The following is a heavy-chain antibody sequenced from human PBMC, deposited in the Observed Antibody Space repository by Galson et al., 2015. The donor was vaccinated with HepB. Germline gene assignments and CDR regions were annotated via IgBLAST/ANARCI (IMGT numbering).Heavy chain of an antibody. Sequence: SLRLSCAASGLSFYSYRMDWVCQAPGQGLEWVANIKEDGREEYYVDTVRGRFTISKDNADNSLFLHMSSLRFEDTAVYYCARHRIAVHTVNYWGRGTLVTVSS. CDR1: GLSFYSYR. CDR2: IKEDGREE. CDR3: ARHRIAVHTVNY. D-gene: IGHD6-19*01. V-gene: IGHV3-7*03. J-gene: IGHJ4*02.